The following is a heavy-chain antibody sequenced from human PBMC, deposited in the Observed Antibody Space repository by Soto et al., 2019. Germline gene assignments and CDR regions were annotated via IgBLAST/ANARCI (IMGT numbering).Heavy chain of an antibody. J-gene: IGHJ5*01. Sequence: SETLSLTCAVYGGSFSGYYWSWIRQPPGKGLEWIGEINHSGSTNYNPSLKSRVTISVDTSKNQFSLKLSSVTAADTAVYYCARGSCYYDSSGYYSWGHGTLITVSS. CDR1: GGSFSGYY. D-gene: IGHD3-22*01. V-gene: IGHV4-34*01. CDR2: INHSGST. CDR3: ARGSCYYDSSGYYS.